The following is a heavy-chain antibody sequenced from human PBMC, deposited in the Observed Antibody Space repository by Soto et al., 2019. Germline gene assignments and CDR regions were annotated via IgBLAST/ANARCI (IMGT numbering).Heavy chain of an antibody. CDR3: AKASTGYSYGYFYYGMDG. D-gene: IGHD5-18*01. V-gene: IGHV3-23*01. J-gene: IGHJ6*02. Sequence: EVQLLESGGGLVQPGGSLRLSCAASGFTFSSYAMSWVRQAPGKGLEWVSAISGSGGSTYYADSVRGRFTISRDNSKNTPGLQMNSLGAEATAVYYCAKASTGYSYGYFYYGMDGWGQGTTVTV. CDR2: ISGSGGST. CDR1: GFTFSSYA.